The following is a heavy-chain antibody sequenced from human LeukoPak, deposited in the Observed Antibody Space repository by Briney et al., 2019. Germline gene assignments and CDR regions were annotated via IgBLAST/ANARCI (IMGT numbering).Heavy chain of an antibody. Sequence: SETLSLTCTVSGGSINGYYWSWIRQPPGKGLEWIGYIYYSGSAKYNPSLESRVTISVDRSKNQFSLNLSSVTAADTAVYYCARYYYDSSGYFRYFDSWGQGTLVTVSS. J-gene: IGHJ4*02. V-gene: IGHV4-59*12. CDR3: ARYYYDSSGYFRYFDS. D-gene: IGHD3-22*01. CDR1: GGSINGYY. CDR2: IYYSGSA.